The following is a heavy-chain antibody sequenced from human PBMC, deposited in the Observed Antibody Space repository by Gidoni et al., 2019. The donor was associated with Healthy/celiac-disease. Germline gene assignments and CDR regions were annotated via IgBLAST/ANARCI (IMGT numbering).Heavy chain of an antibody. CDR3: ARDPTIQQLVIYRYYYYYGMDV. V-gene: IGHV7-4-1*02. J-gene: IGHJ6*02. CDR1: GYTFTSYA. Sequence: QVQLVQSGSELKKPGASVKVSCKASGYTFTSYAMNWVRQAPGQGLEWMGWINTNTGNPTYAQGFTGRFVFSLDTSVSTAYLQISSLKAEDTAVYYCARDPTIQQLVIYRYYYYYGMDVWGQGTTFTVSS. D-gene: IGHD6-13*01. CDR2: INTNTGNP.